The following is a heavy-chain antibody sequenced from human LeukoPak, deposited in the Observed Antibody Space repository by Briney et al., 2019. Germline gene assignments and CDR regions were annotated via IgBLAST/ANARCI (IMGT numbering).Heavy chain of an antibody. Sequence: GASVKVSCKASGDTFTSYDINWGRQATGQGLEWMGWMNPNSGNTGYAQKFQGRVTMTRNTSISTAYMELSSLRSEDTAVYYCAAVVGATKKENWFVPSGPGTPVTVSS. V-gene: IGHV1-8*01. J-gene: IGHJ5*02. CDR1: GDTFTSYD. CDR2: MNPNSGNT. D-gene: IGHD1-26*01. CDR3: AAVVGATKKENWFVP.